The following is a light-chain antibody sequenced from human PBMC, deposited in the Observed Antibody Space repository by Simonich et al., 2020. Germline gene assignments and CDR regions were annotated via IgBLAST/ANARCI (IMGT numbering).Light chain of an antibody. Sequence: QSALTQPASVSGSPGQSITISCTGTSSDVGGYNYVSWYQQHPGKAPKLMIYDVSKRPSWVSNSFSGSKSGNTASLTISGLQAEDEADYYCSSYTSSSTWVFGGGTKLTVL. J-gene: IGLJ3*02. CDR3: SSYTSSSTWV. CDR2: DVS. V-gene: IGLV2-14*01. CDR1: SSDVGGYNY.